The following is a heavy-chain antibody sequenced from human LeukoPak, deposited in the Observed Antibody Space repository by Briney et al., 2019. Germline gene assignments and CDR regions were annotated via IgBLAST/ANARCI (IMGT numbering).Heavy chain of an antibody. CDR2: ILYDGSMK. CDR3: AKGRADIAVAHWDY. Sequence: GGSLRLSCAASGFTFSSYAMHWVRQAPGKGLEWVGVILYDGSMKYYADSVKGRFTISRDNSKNTLYLQMTSLRAEDTAVYYCAKGRADIAVAHWDYWGQGTLVTVSS. V-gene: IGHV3-30*04. J-gene: IGHJ4*02. D-gene: IGHD6-19*01. CDR1: GFTFSSYA.